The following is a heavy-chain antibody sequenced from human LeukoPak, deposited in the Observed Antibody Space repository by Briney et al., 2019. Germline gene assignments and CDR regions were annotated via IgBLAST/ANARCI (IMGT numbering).Heavy chain of an antibody. CDR1: GFTFSNYA. Sequence: PGGSLRLSCAASGFTFSNYALSWVRQAPGKGLEWVSVVTGSGGRTYYADSVKGRFTISRDNSKNTLYLQMNSLRAVDTAVYYCAKDQGSLVGAFDIWGQGTMVTVSS. D-gene: IGHD1-26*01. CDR3: AKDQGSLVGAFDI. J-gene: IGHJ3*02. CDR2: VTGSGGRT. V-gene: IGHV3-23*01.